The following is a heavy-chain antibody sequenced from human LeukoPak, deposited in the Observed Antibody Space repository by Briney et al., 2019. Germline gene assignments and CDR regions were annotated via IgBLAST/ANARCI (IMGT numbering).Heavy chain of an antibody. CDR1: GFTFSSYS. Sequence: PGGSLRLSCAASGFTFSSYSMNWVRQAPGKGLEWVAVISYDENHKYYADSVKGRFTISRDNSKNTLYLQMNSLRAEDTAVYYCARDLYCSGDSCYSGLKYWGQGTLVTVSS. CDR3: ARDLYCSGDSCYSGLKY. CDR2: ISYDENHK. J-gene: IGHJ4*02. V-gene: IGHV3-30*03. D-gene: IGHD2-15*01.